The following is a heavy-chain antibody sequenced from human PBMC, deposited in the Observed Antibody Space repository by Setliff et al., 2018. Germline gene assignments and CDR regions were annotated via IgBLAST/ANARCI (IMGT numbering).Heavy chain of an antibody. D-gene: IGHD4-17*01. V-gene: IGHV3-7*04. CDR3: AKDASDYYWYFNV. Sequence: GGSLRLSCTASGLSYINDWVSWVRQAPGKGLEWLASINPHGSEKYYADSVKSRFTISRDNAKNTLYLQMNSLRREDTAVYYCAKDASDYYWYFNVWGRGTLVTVSS. CDR2: INPHGSEK. J-gene: IGHJ2*01. CDR1: GLSYINDW.